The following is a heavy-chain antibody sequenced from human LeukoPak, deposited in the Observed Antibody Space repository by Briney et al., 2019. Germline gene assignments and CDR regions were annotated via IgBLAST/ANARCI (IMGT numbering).Heavy chain of an antibody. CDR3: ASDTAMGAFDY. CDR1: GFTFRRYG. V-gene: IGHV3-23*01. J-gene: IGHJ4*02. CDR2: ISGSGSST. D-gene: IGHD5-18*01. Sequence: GGTLRLSCAASGFTFRRYGMSWVRQAPEKGLEWVSAISGSGSSTYYGDSVKGRFTISRDNSKNTLYLQMNSLRAEDTAVYYCASDTAMGAFDYWGQGTLVTVSS.